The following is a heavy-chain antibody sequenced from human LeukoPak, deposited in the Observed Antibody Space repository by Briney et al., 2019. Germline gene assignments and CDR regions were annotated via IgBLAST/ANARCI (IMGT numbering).Heavy chain of an antibody. Sequence: KASETLSLTCAVYGGSFSGYYWGWIRQPPGKGLEWIGSIYYSGSSFDNPALKSRVTISVDTSKNQFSLKLSSVTAADTAVYYCARHRSGWLQSSFDYWGQGTLVTVSS. CDR1: GGSFSGYY. CDR2: IYYSGSS. CDR3: ARHRSGWLQSSFDY. J-gene: IGHJ4*02. V-gene: IGHV4-39*01. D-gene: IGHD5-24*01.